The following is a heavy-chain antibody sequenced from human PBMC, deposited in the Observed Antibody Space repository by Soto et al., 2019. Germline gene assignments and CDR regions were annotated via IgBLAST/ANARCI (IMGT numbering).Heavy chain of an antibody. D-gene: IGHD2-2*01. V-gene: IGHV4-34*01. CDR2: INHSGST. CDR3: ARGGSCSSTSCYAPRGVRYFDL. CDR1: GGSFSGYY. J-gene: IGHJ2*01. Sequence: QVQLQQWGAGLLKPSETLSLTCAVYGGSFSGYYWSWIRQPPGKGLEWIGEINHSGSTNYNPSLKRRVSISVDTSKNQFSLKLSSVTAAGTAVYYCARGGSCSSTSCYAPRGVRYFDLWGRGTLVTVSS.